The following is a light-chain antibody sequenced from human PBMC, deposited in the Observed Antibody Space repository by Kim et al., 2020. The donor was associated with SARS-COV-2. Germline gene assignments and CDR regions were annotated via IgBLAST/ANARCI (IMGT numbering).Light chain of an antibody. CDR2: KAS. V-gene: IGKV1-5*03. Sequence: DIQMTQSPSTLSASVGDRVTITCRAIQSISSWLAWYQQKPGKAPKILIYKASSLESGVPTRFSGSGSGTEFTLTISSLQPDDFATYYCQRYNSQWTFGQGTKVDIK. CDR1: QSISSW. CDR3: QRYNSQWT. J-gene: IGKJ1*01.